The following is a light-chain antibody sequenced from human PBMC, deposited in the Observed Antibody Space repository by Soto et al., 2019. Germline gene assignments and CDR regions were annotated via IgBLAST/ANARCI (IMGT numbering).Light chain of an antibody. CDR3: QRYNSYIS. V-gene: IGKV1-5*03. J-gene: IGKJ4*01. CDR2: KAS. Sequence: DIQMTQSPSTLSASVGDRVTMTCRASQGISCWLDWYQQKPGRAPKLLIHKASSLEGGVPSRFSGTGYGTAFTLTISSLQADDVATYYCQRYNSYISVGGGTKVEIK. CDR1: QGISCW.